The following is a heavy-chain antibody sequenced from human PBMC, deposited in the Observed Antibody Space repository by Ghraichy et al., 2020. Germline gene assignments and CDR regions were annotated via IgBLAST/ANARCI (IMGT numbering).Heavy chain of an antibody. CDR2: IIPILGIA. CDR1: GGSFSTYA. Sequence: SVKVSCKASGGSFSTYAISWVRQAPGQGLEWMGRIIPILGIADFAQKFQGRVTITADKSTSTAYMELSSLRSEDTAVYYCARSGRGMVRGAFGEDYWGQGTLVTVSS. D-gene: IGHD3-10*01. CDR3: ARSGRGMVRGAFGEDY. J-gene: IGHJ4*02. V-gene: IGHV1-69*04.